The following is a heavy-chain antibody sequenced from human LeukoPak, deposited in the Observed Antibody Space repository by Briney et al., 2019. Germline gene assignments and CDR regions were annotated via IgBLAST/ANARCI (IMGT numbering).Heavy chain of an antibody. CDR2: ISDGSRDT. CDR1: GFPFSSFT. CDR3: TTRLRNHFDY. Sequence: PWGSLRLSCATSGFPFSSFTMNWVRQAPGKGLEWVSTISDGSRDTHYAGSVKGRFTISRDDSQNIVYLQMDSLRAEDTALYYCTTRLRNHFDYWGQGTQVTVSS. J-gene: IGHJ4*02. V-gene: IGHV3-23*01. D-gene: IGHD5-12*01.